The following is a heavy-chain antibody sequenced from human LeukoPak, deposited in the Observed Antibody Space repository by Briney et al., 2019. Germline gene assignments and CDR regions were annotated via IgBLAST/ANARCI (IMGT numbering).Heavy chain of an antibody. CDR2: LYSGGST. V-gene: IGHV3-66*01. CDR1: GITVSSNK. CDR3: ARDLGLGVIDY. J-gene: IGHJ4*02. D-gene: IGHD3-16*01. Sequence: GGFLRISCAASGITVSSNKMNWVRQAPGKGLEWVSVLYSGGSTNYADSVKGRFTISRDNSKNTLYLQMNSLRAEDTAVYYCARDLGLGVIDYWGQGTLVIVSS.